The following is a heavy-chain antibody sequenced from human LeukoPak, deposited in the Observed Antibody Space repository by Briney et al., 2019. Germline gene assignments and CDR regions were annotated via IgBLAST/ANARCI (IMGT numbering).Heavy chain of an antibody. D-gene: IGHD5-24*01. V-gene: IGHV4-39*07. J-gene: IGHJ4*02. CDR3: ASGPEMCTIYYFDY. Sequence: SETLSLTCTVSVGSISSSSYYWGSIRQPPGKGLEWIGSIYYSGSTYYNPSLKSRVTISVDTSKIQFSLKLSSVTAADTAVYYCASGPEMCTIYYFDYWGQGTLVTVSS. CDR2: IYYSGST. CDR1: VGSISSSSYY.